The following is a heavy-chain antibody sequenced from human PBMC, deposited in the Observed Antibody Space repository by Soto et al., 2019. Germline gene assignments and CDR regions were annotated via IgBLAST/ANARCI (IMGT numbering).Heavy chain of an antibody. CDR3: ARDSGYCSGASATHYLDY. CDR1: GFTFGYYW. V-gene: IGHV3-7*03. J-gene: IGHJ4*01. Sequence: GGSLRLSCAASGFTFGYYWMIWVRQAPGKGLEWLATIKLDASGNNYVDSVKGRFTLSRDNAKNSLYLQMDSLRVEDTAVYYCARDSGYCSGASATHYLDYWGHGTLVTVSS. D-gene: IGHD3-10*01. CDR2: IKLDASGN.